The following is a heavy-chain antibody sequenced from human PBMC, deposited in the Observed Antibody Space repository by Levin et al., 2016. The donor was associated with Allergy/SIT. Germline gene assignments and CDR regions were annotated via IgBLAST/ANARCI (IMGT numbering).Heavy chain of an antibody. Sequence: WIRQPPGKALEWLAHIFSNDEKSYSTSLKSRLTISKDTSKSQVVLTITNMDPVDTATYYCARIRERYSSSWYRKNSDAFDIWGQGTMVTVSS. J-gene: IGHJ3*02. CDR3: ARIRERYSSSWYRKNSDAFDI. D-gene: IGHD6-13*01. CDR2: IFSNDEK. V-gene: IGHV2-26*01.